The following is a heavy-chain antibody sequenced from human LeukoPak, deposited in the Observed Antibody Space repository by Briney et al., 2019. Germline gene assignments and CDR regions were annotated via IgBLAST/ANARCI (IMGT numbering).Heavy chain of an antibody. Sequence: KPGGSLRLSCAASGFTFSIYWMSWVRQAPGKGLEWVANIKQDGSEKYYVDSVRGRFNIIRDNADNSLYLQMDDMRDDDTAVYFCTRGLGTSFDYWGQGVLVTVSS. V-gene: IGHV3-7*01. CDR2: IKQDGSEK. CDR3: TRGLGTSFDY. J-gene: IGHJ4*02. D-gene: IGHD7-27*01. CDR1: GFTFSIYW.